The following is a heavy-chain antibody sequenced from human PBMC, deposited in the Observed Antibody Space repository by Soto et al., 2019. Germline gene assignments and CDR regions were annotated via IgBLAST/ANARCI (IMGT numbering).Heavy chain of an antibody. CDR3: ARGYYDSSGKGNAFDI. J-gene: IGHJ3*02. CDR2: INPSGGST. V-gene: IGHV1-46*01. Sequence: GASVKVSCKVSGYTFTSYYMHWVRQAPGQGLEWMGIINPSGGSTSYAQKFQGRVTMTRDTSTSTVYMELSSLRSEDTAVYYCARGYYDSSGKGNAFDIWGQGTRVTVSS. CDR1: GYTFTSYY. D-gene: IGHD3-22*01.